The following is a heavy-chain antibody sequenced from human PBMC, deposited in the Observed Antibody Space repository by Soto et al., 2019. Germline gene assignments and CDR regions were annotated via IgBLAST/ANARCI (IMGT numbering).Heavy chain of an antibody. V-gene: IGHV1-69*01. CDR2: IIPIFGTA. CDR1: GGTFSSYA. D-gene: IGHD3-10*01. J-gene: IGHJ4*02. CDR3: ARDRSYYGSGSRHYFDY. Sequence: QMQLVQSGAEVKKPGSSVKVSCKASGGTFSSYAISWVRQAPGQGLEWMGGIIPIFGTANYAQKFQGRVTITADESTSTAYMELSSLRSEDTAVYYCARDRSYYGSGSRHYFDYWGQGTLVTVSS.